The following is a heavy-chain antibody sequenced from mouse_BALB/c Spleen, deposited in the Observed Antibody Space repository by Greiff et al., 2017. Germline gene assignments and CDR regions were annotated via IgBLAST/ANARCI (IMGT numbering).Heavy chain of an antibody. D-gene: IGHD2-10*02. Sequence: VQLQQSGAELARPGASVKLSCKASGYTFTSYWMQWVKQRPGQGLEWIGAIYPGDGDTRYTQKFKGKATLTADKSSSTAYMQLSSLASEDSAVYYCARWWEYGNYKRYYAMDYWGQGTSVTVSS. J-gene: IGHJ4*01. CDR1: GYTFTSYW. CDR3: ARWWEYGNYKRYYAMDY. V-gene: IGHV1-87*01. CDR2: IYPGDGDT.